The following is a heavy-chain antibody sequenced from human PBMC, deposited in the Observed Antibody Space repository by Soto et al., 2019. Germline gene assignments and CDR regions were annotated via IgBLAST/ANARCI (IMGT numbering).Heavy chain of an antibody. D-gene: IGHD3-22*01. V-gene: IGHV1-69*04. Sequence: SVKVSCKASGYTFTSYGISWVRQAPGQGLEWMGRIIPIIGIINYAQKFQGRVTITADKFTGTAYMELTRLRSDDTAVYYCAGDPDSHYNDSHASSYPWGQGTLVTVSS. CDR2: IIPIIGII. CDR1: GYTFTSYG. CDR3: AGDPDSHYNDSHASSYP. J-gene: IGHJ5*02.